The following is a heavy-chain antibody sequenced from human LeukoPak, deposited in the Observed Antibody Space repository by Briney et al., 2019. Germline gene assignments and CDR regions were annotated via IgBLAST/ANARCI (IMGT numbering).Heavy chain of an antibody. V-gene: IGHV1-2*02. CDR3: ATPRIVGATQPFDY. Sequence: ASVKVSCKASGYTFTGYYMHWVRQAPGQGLEWMGWINPNSGGTNYAQKFQGRVTMTRDTSISTAYMELSRLRSNDTAVYYCATPRIVGATQPFDYWGQGTLVTVSS. CDR2: INPNSGGT. CDR1: GYTFTGYY. D-gene: IGHD1-26*01. J-gene: IGHJ4*02.